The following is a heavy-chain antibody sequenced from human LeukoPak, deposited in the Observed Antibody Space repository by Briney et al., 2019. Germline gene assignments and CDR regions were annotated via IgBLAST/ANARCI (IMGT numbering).Heavy chain of an antibody. J-gene: IGHJ4*02. CDR3: ARLYDSSGYYYVSFDY. CDR1: GFTFSSYA. CDR2: ISGSGGST. Sequence: GGSLRLSCAASGFTFSSYAMSWVRQAPGKGLEWVSAISGSGGSTYYADSVKGRFTISRDNSKNTLYLQMNSLRAEDTAVYYCARLYDSSGYYYVSFDYWGQGTLVTVSS. V-gene: IGHV3-23*01. D-gene: IGHD3-22*01.